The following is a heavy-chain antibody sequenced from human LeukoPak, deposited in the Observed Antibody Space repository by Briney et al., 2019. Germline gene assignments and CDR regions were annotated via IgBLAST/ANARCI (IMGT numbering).Heavy chain of an antibody. CDR3: ARSGDRGAPCY. CDR2: ISWNSGSI. D-gene: IGHD7-27*01. V-gene: IGHV3-9*01. J-gene: IGHJ4*02. Sequence: GGSLRLSGAASGFIFDDYAMHWVRQAPGKGLEWVSGISWNSGSIGYADSVKGRFTISRDDAKNSLYLQMNSLRAEDTAVYYCARSGDRGAPCYWGQGTLVTVSS. CDR1: GFIFDDYA.